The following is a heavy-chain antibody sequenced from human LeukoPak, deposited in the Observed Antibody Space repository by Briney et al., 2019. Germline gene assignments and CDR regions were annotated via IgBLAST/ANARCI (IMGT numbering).Heavy chain of an antibody. Sequence: SETLSLTCTVSGGSISSSSHYWGWIRQPPGKGLEWIGSLYYSGSTYYNPSLKSRVTISVDTSKNQFSLKLSSVTATDTAVYYCARHDCTTTSCLYFYGMDVWGQGTTVTVSS. J-gene: IGHJ6*02. CDR3: ARHDCTTTSCLYFYGMDV. V-gene: IGHV4-39*01. CDR1: GGSISSSSHY. CDR2: LYYSGST. D-gene: IGHD2-2*01.